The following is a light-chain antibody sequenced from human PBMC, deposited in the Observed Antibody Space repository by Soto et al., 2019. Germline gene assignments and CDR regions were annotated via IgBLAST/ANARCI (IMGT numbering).Light chain of an antibody. V-gene: IGKV3-20*01. J-gene: IGKJ4*01. CDR1: QSVTSNY. CDR2: DAS. Sequence: EIVLTQSPGTLSLSPGERATLSCRASQSVTSNYLAWYQHKPGQAPRLLIYDASSRATGIPDRFSGSGSATDFTLTISRLEPEDFAVYYCRQYGTSPPLTFGGGTKVEI. CDR3: RQYGTSPPLT.